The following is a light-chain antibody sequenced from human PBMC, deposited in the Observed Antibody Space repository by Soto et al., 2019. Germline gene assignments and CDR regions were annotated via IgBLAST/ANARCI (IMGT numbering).Light chain of an antibody. J-gene: IGKJ4*01. Sequence: ESVLTQSPGTLSLSPGERATLSCRASQSVSRSYLAWYQQKPGQAPRLLIYDASSRATGIPDRFSGSGSGTDFTLTISRLEPEDFAVFYCQQYGTSPLTFGGGTKVEIK. V-gene: IGKV3-20*01. CDR2: DAS. CDR1: QSVSRSY. CDR3: QQYGTSPLT.